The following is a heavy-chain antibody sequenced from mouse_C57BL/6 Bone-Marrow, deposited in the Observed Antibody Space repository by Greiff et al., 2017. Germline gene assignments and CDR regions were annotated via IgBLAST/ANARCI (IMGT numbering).Heavy chain of an antibody. Sequence: QVQLQQPGAELVKPGASVKLSCKASGYTFTSYWMHWVKQRPGQGLEWIGMIHPNSGSTNYNEKFKSKATMTVDKSSSTADMQLSSLTSEDSAVYDGARKKQLRYDLDVWGTGTTVTVSS. CDR3: ARKKQLRYDLDV. CDR1: GYTFTSYW. D-gene: IGHD2-14*01. J-gene: IGHJ1*03. CDR2: IHPNSGST. V-gene: IGHV1-64*01.